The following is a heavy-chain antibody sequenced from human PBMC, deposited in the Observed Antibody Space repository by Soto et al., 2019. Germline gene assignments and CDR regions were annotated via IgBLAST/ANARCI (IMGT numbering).Heavy chain of an antibody. CDR2: ISSASSYV. CDR1: GFTLSTYT. Sequence: XGSLILSCSAAGFTLSTYTMHWVRQAPGKGLEWVSSISSASSYVYDASSVKGRFIISRDNAKNALYLEMNSLRADDTAVYYCARTAAATGAPGYWGHGNLVTVSS. J-gene: IGHJ4*01. V-gene: IGHV3-21*01. CDR3: ARTAAATGAPGY. D-gene: IGHD2-15*01.